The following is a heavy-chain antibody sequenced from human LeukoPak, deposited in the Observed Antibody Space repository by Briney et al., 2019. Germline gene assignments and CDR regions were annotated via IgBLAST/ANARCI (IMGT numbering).Heavy chain of an antibody. J-gene: IGHJ4*02. D-gene: IGHD4-17*01. V-gene: IGHV3-30*03. CDR3: ARDQYGY. CDR1: GFTFSSYG. CDR2: ISYDGSDK. Sequence: PGGSLRLSCAASGFTFSSYGMHWVRQAPGKGLEWVAVISYDGSDKYYADSVKGRFTISRDNSKSTLNLQMNSLRAEDTAVYYCARDQYGYWGQGTLVTVSS.